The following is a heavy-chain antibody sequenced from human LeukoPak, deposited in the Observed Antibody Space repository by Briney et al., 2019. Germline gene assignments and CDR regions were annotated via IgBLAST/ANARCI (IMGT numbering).Heavy chain of an antibody. CDR1: GGSISSYY. Sequence: PSETLSLTCTVSGGSISSYYWSWIRQPPGKGLEWIGYIYYSGSTNYNPSLKSRVTISVDTSKNQFSLKLSSVTAADTAVYYCARDRSSSIDYYYGMDVWGQGTTVTVSS. CDR2: IYYSGST. J-gene: IGHJ6*02. CDR3: ARDRSSSIDYYYGMDV. V-gene: IGHV4-59*01. D-gene: IGHD6-6*01.